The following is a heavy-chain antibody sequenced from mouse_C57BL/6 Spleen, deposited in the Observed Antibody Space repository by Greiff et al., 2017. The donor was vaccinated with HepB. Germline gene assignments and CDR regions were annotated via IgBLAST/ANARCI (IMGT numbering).Heavy chain of an antibody. J-gene: IGHJ2*01. CDR3: ARKYYGSSYNY. CDR2: IYPGSGNT. Sequence: VQLQQSGPELVKPGASVKISCKASGYSFTSYYIHWVKQRPGQGLEWIGWIYPGSGNTKYNEKFKGKATLTADTSSSTAYMQLSSLTSEDSAVYYCARKYYGSSYNYWGQGTTLTVSS. D-gene: IGHD1-1*01. V-gene: IGHV1-66*01. CDR1: GYSFTSYY.